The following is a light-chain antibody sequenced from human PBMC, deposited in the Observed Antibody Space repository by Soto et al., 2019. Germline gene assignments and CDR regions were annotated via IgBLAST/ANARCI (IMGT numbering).Light chain of an antibody. CDR2: GAS. CDR1: QSVSNNY. J-gene: IGKJ1*01. Sequence: EIVLTQSPGTLSLSPGERATLSCRASQSVSNNYLAWYQQKPGQAPRLLIYGASTRATGIPARFSGSGSGTEFTLTISRVEPGDFAVFYCQQYGGSPRTFGQGTKVDIK. V-gene: IGKV3-20*01. CDR3: QQYGGSPRT.